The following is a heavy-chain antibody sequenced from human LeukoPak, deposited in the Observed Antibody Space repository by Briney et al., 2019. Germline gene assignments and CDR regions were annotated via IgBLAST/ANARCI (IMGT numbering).Heavy chain of an antibody. CDR2: ISSSSSYI. CDR3: ARGEFGDYYYFYMDV. V-gene: IGHV3-21*01. D-gene: IGHD2/OR15-2a*01. Sequence: PGGSLRLSCAASGFTFSSYSMNWVRQAPGKGLEWVSSISSSSSYIYYADSVKGRFTISRDNAKNSLYLQMNSLRAEDTATYYCARGEFGDYYYFYMDVWGKGTTVTVSS. CDR1: GFTFSSYS. J-gene: IGHJ6*03.